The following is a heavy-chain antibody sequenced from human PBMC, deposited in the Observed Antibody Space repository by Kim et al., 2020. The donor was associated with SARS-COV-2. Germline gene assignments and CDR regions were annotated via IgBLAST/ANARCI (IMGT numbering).Heavy chain of an antibody. CDR3: ARRVQLWFSNYYYHGMDV. Sequence: ASVKVSCKASGYTFTSYGISWVRQAPGQGLEWMGWISAYNGNTNYAQKLQGRVTMTTDTSTSTVYMELRSLRSDDTAVYYCARRVQLWFSNYYYHGMDVWGQGNTVTVSS. CDR2: ISAYNGNT. D-gene: IGHD5-18*01. J-gene: IGHJ6*01. V-gene: IGHV1-18*01. CDR1: GYTFTSYG.